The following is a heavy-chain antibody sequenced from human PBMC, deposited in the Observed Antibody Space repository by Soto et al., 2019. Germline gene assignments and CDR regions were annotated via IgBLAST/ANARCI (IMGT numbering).Heavy chain of an antibody. Sequence: PGESLKISCEASGYTFTNYWIGWVGQMPGTGLEWMGIIYPRDSDTRYSPSFQDQVTMSVDKSIGTAYLQWSSLKASDTAMYYCVRHSGPIESSVGPRRFDYWGQGTLLTVSS. D-gene: IGHD1-26*01. V-gene: IGHV5-51*01. J-gene: IGHJ4*02. CDR2: IYPRDSDT. CDR3: VRHSGPIESSVGPRRFDY. CDR1: GYTFTNYW.